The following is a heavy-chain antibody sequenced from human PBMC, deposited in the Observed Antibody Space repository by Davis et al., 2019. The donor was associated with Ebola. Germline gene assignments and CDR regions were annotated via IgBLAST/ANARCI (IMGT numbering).Heavy chain of an antibody. V-gene: IGHV3-30-3*01. Sequence: GESLKISCAASGFTFSSYAMHWVRQTPGKGLEWVAVISYDGSNKYYADSVKGRFTLSRDNSKNTLYLQMNSLRAEDTAVYYCARVASNYDFWSGIDYWGQGTLVTVSS. CDR1: GFTFSSYA. CDR2: ISYDGSNK. D-gene: IGHD3-3*01. J-gene: IGHJ4*02. CDR3: ARVASNYDFWSGIDY.